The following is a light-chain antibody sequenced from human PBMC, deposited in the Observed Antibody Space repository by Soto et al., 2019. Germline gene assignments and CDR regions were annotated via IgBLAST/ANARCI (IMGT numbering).Light chain of an antibody. CDR3: QQYGSSPGT. CDR2: GAS. J-gene: IGKJ1*01. Sequence: DIVMTQSPDSLAVSLGERATINCKSSEGFLYSSNNKNYLAWYQQKPGQAPRLLIFGASIRDTGIPDRFSGSGSGTDFTLTISRLESEDFAVYYCQQYGSSPGTFGQGTKVDIK. CDR1: EGFLYSSNNKNY. V-gene: IGKV4-1*01.